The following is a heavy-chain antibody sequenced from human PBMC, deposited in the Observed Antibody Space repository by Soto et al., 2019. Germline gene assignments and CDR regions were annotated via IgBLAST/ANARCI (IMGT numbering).Heavy chain of an antibody. CDR3: AKEILTPELLWFGPDAFDI. CDR1: GFTFSSYA. D-gene: IGHD3-10*01. V-gene: IGHV3-23*01. J-gene: IGHJ3*02. Sequence: GGSLRLSCAASGFTFSSYAMSWVRQAPGKGLEWVSAISGSGGSTYYADSVKGRFTISRDNSKNTLYLQMNSLRAEDTAVYYCAKEILTPELLWFGPDAFDIWGQGTMVTVSS. CDR2: ISGSGGST.